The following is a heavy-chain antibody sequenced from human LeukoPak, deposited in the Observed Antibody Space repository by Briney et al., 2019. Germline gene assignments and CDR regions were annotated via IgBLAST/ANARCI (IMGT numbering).Heavy chain of an antibody. D-gene: IGHD4-17*01. CDR1: GFSLSSSGVG. CDR3: AHSGTVTSPHDAFDV. Sequence: ESGPTLVNPTQTLTLTCTFSGFSLSSSGVGVGWIRQPPVKALEWLALIYWDDDKRYSPSLKSRLTITKDTSKNQVVLTLTNMDPVDTGTYYCAHSGTVTSPHDAFDVWGQGTMVTVSS. J-gene: IGHJ3*01. V-gene: IGHV2-5*02. CDR2: IYWDDDK.